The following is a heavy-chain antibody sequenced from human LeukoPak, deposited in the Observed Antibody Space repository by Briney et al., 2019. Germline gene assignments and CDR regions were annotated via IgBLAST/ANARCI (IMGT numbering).Heavy chain of an antibody. J-gene: IGHJ4*02. D-gene: IGHD3-22*01. CDR3: AILDSSGPVDY. CDR1: GGSFSGYY. V-gene: IGHV4-34*01. Sequence: SETLSLTCAAYGGSFSGYYWSWIRQPPGKGLEWIGEINHSGSTNYNPSLKSRVTISVDTSKNQFSLKLSSVTAADTAVYYCAILDSSGPVDYWGQGTLVTVSS. CDR2: INHSGST.